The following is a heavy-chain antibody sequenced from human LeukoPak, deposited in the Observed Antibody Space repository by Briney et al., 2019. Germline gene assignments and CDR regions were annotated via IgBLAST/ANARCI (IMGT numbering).Heavy chain of an antibody. CDR1: GFTLSSHW. CDR2: IKQDGSQQ. D-gene: IGHD6-19*01. V-gene: IGHV3-7*05. Sequence: GVCLRLTCAVSGFTLSSHWMSWFLQAPGKGLEWVANIKQDGSQQYYVDSVRGRFTVSRDNAKNSLYLQMNSLRAEDTAIYYCARESAGGPDYWGQGTLVTV. CDR3: ARESAGGPDY. J-gene: IGHJ4*02.